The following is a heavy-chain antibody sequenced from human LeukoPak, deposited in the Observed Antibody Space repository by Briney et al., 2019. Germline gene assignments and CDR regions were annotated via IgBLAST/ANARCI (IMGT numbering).Heavy chain of an antibody. D-gene: IGHD2-2*01. V-gene: IGHV1-69*13. J-gene: IGHJ6*04. CDR3: ARIVPICSSTSCYDV. CDR2: IIPIFGTA. CDR1: GGTFSSYA. Sequence: GASVMVSCKASGGTFSSYAISWVRQAPGQGLEWMGGIIPIFGTANYAQKFQGRVTITADESTSTAYMELSSLRSEDTAVYYCARIVPICSSTSCYDVWGKGTTVTVSS.